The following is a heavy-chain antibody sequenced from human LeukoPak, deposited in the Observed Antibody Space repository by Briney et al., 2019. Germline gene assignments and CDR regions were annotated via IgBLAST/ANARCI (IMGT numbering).Heavy chain of an antibody. D-gene: IGHD2-15*01. CDR2: INPNTGGT. CDR3: ARRGYCSGDNCYSLDY. J-gene: IGHJ4*02. CDR1: GYTFTGYY. V-gene: IGHV1-2*02. Sequence: ASVKVSCKASGYTFTGYYMHWVRQAPGQGLEWMGWINPNTGGTNYAQKFQGRVTMTRDKSISAAYLQWSTLKASDTAMYYCARRGYCSGDNCYSLDYWGQGTLVTVSS.